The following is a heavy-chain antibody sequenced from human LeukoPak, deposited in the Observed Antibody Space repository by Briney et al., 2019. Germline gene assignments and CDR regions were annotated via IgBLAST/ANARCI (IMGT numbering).Heavy chain of an antibody. CDR1: GFTFSSYS. CDR2: ISSSSGYI. D-gene: IGHD4/OR15-4a*01. V-gene: IGHV3-21*01. CDR3: AREGAEGFGY. Sequence: GGSLRLSCAASGFTFSSYSMNWVRQAPGKGLEWVSSISSSSGYIYYADSVKGRFTISRDNAKNSLYLQMDSLRAEDTAVYYCAREGAEGFGYWGQGTLVTVSS. J-gene: IGHJ4*02.